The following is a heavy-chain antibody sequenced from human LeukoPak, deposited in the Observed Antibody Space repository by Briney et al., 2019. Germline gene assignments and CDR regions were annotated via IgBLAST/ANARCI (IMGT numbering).Heavy chain of an antibody. V-gene: IGHV1-18*01. D-gene: IGHD6-13*01. J-gene: IGHJ4*02. CDR1: GYTFTIYG. CDR3: ARDHLGAVAGRGGFDC. Sequence: ASVKVSCKASGYTFTIYGIRWVRQAPGQGLEWMGWISSYNGNTNYAQKLQGRVTMTTDTSTSTAYMELRSLRSDDTAVYYCARDHLGAVAGRGGFDCWGQGTLVTVSS. CDR2: ISSYNGNT.